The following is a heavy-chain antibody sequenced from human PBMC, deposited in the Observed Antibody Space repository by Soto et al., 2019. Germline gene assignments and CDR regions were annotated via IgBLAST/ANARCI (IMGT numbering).Heavy chain of an antibody. CDR3: AREWGLLPYYVMNV. CDR2: ISYTGRT. J-gene: IGHJ6*02. Sequence: PSETLSLTCIVSGDSVTSGSYYWTWLRQPPGKGLEWIGYISYTGRTKYNPSLQSRVTISVDTSKNDFSLNLSSVTAADTAVYLCAREWGLLPYYVMNVWGHGTAVTVSS. V-gene: IGHV4-61*03. D-gene: IGHD7-27*01. CDR1: GDSVTSGSYY.